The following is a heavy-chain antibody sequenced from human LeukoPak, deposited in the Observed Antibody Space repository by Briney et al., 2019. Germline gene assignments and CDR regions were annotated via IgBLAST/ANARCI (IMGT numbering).Heavy chain of an antibody. V-gene: IGHV4-34*01. CDR2: INHSGST. CDR3: ARRPWGIAVAGTAFDY. J-gene: IGHJ4*02. Sequence: SETLSLTCAVYGGSFSGYYWSWIRQPPGKGLEWIGEINHSGSTNYNPSLKSRVTISVDTSKNQFSLKLGSVTAADTAVYYCARRPWGIAVAGTAFDYWGQGTLVTVSS. D-gene: IGHD6-19*01. CDR1: GGSFSGYY.